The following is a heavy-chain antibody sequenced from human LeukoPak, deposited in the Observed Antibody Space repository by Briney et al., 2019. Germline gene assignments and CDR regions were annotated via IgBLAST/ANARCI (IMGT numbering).Heavy chain of an antibody. CDR3: ARNGVVVPAAYYDAFDI. J-gene: IGHJ3*02. V-gene: IGHV1-46*01. CDR2: INPSGGST. D-gene: IGHD2-2*01. CDR1: GYTFTSYY. Sequence: ASVKVSCKASGYTFTSYYMHWVRQAPGQGLEWMGIINPSGGSTSYAQKFQGRVTMTRDMSTSTVYMELSSLRAEDTAVYYCARNGVVVPAAYYDAFDIWGQGTMVTVSS.